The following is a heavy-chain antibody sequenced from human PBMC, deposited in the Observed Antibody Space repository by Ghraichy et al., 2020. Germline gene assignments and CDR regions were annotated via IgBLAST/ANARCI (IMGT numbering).Heavy chain of an antibody. J-gene: IGHJ4*02. D-gene: IGHD6-13*01. Sequence: GGSLRLSCAASGFTFDDYTMHWVRQAPGKGLEWVSLISWDGGSTYYADSVKGRFTISRDNSKNSLYLQMNSLRTEDTALYSCAKDIGVRSSWYAFDYWGQGTLVTVSS. V-gene: IGHV3-43*01. CDR2: ISWDGGST. CDR3: AKDIGVRSSWYAFDY. CDR1: GFTFDDYT.